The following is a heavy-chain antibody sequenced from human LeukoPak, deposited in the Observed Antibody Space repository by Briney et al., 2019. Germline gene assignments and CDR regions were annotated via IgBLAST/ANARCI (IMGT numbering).Heavy chain of an antibody. V-gene: IGHV4-59*04. CDR1: GGSISSYY. D-gene: IGHD3-10*01. CDR2: IYYSGST. Sequence: SETLSLTCTVSGGSISSYYWSWIRQPPGKGLEWIGYIYYSGSTYHNPSLKSRVTMSIDTSRNQFSLKLSSVTAADTAVYYCARLGWLYGSGSMNWFDPWGQGTLVTVSS. J-gene: IGHJ5*02. CDR3: ARLGWLYGSGSMNWFDP.